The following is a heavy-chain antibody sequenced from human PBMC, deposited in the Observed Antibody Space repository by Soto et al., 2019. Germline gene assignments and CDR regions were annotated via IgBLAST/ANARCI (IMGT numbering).Heavy chain of an antibody. J-gene: IGHJ4*02. CDR3: VPDAVTAPNY. V-gene: IGHV1-24*01. D-gene: IGHD2-21*02. Sequence: SKDPGYGTAGLSRWWVRQAPGKGLEWMGGFDPEDGETIYAQKFQGRVTMTEDTSTDTAYMELSSLRSEVSAVYECVPDAVTAPNYWGKRSLVPVCS. CDR1: GYGTAGLS. CDR2: FDPEDGET.